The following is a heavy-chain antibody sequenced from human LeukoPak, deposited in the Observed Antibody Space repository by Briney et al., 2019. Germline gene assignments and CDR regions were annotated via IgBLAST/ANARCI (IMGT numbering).Heavy chain of an antibody. D-gene: IGHD3-22*01. CDR2: INPNSGGT. CDR3: ARAVVIFQRGAFDI. V-gene: IGHV1-2*02. Sequence: ASAKVSCKASGYSFTGYYIHWVRQAPGQGLEWMGWINPNSGGTNCAQKFQGTVTMTRDTSITTAYMELSRLTSDDTAVYYCARAVVIFQRGAFDIWGQGTVVTVSS. CDR1: GYSFTGYY. J-gene: IGHJ3*02.